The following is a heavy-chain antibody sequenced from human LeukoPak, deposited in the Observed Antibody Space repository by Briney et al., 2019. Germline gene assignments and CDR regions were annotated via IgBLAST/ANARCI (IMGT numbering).Heavy chain of an antibody. J-gene: IGHJ3*02. CDR1: GFTFSSYG. CDR3: ATGGDLKALDI. D-gene: IGHD3-16*01. CDR2: IWYDGSNK. Sequence: PGRSLRLSCAASGFTFSSYGMHCVRQAPGKGLEWVAVIWYDGSNKYYADSVKGRFTISRDNSKSTLYLQMNSLRDEDTAFCYCATGGDLKALDIWGQGTMVTVSS. V-gene: IGHV3-33*01.